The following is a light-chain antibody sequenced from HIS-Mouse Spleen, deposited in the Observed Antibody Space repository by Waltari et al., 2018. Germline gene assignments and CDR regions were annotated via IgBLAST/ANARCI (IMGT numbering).Light chain of an antibody. Sequence: QSALTQPRSVSGSPGQSVTISCTGTSSDVGGYNYVSWYQQHPGKAPKLMSYDVSKRPSGVPDRLSGSKSGNTASLTISGLQAEDEADYYCCSYAGSYTWVFGGGTKLTVL. V-gene: IGLV2-11*01. CDR3: CSYAGSYTWV. CDR1: SSDVGGYNY. J-gene: IGLJ3*02. CDR2: DVS.